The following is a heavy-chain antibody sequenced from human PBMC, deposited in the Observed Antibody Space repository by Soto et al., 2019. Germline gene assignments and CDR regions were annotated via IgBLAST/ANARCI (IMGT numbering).Heavy chain of an antibody. CDR1: GFTFSSYG. D-gene: IGHD6-13*01. CDR3: AKEPGYSSSWYGWDV. CDR2: ISYDGSNK. J-gene: IGHJ6*04. Sequence: VXXXXSGGGXVQPGRSXXLSXAASGFTFSSYGMHWVRQAPGXXXXXVAVISYDGSNKYYADSVKGRFXXXXXXXXXXXXXXXXXXXXXDTAVYYCAKEPGYSSSWYGWDVWGKGTTVTVSS. V-gene: IGHV3-30*03.